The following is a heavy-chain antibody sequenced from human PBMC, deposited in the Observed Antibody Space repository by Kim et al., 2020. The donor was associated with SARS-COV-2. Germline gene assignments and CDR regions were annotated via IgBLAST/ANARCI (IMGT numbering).Heavy chain of an antibody. V-gene: IGHV1-3*01. J-gene: IGHJ4*02. D-gene: IGHD2-15*01. Sequence: QGRVPITRDTSASTAYMELRSLRSEDTAVYYCARTRYCSGGSCYFTFDYWGQGTLVTVSS. CDR3: ARTRYCSGGSCYFTFDY.